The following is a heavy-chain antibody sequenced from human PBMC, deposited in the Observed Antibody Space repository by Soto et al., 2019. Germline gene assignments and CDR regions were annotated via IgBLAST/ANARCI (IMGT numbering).Heavy chain of an antibody. D-gene: IGHD2-21*01. CDR1: GYRFTSDW. J-gene: IGHJ4*02. CDR3: ASQRCANRVSLEY. V-gene: IGHV5-51*01. CDR2: INPSDSDT. Sequence: GESLKISCKGSGYRFTSDWIAWVRQMPGQGLEWMGIINPSDSDTRYSPSFQGQVSMSADKSINTAYLQWSSLKASDTAMYYCASQRCANRVSLEYWGQGTPVTVSS.